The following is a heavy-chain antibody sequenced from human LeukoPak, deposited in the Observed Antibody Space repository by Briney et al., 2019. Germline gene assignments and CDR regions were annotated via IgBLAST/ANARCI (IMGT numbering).Heavy chain of an antibody. CDR1: GFTFSSYS. CDR2: ISSSSSYI. V-gene: IGHV3-21*01. CDR3: ARDKRNYYGSGSYFDY. Sequence: GGSLRLSCAASGFTFSSYSMTWVRQAPGKGLEWVSSISSSSSYIYYADSVKGRFTISRDNAKNSLYLQMNSLRAEDTAVYYCARDKRNYYGSGSYFDYWGQGTLVTVSS. J-gene: IGHJ4*02. D-gene: IGHD3-10*01.